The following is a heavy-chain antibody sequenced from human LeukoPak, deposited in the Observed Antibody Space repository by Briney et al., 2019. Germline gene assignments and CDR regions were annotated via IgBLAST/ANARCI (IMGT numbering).Heavy chain of an antibody. D-gene: IGHD1-26*01. J-gene: IGHJ6*03. V-gene: IGHV3-66*01. CDR3: ARATWDPNYYYYMDV. CDR2: IYSGGST. CDR1: GFTVSSNY. Sequence: PGGSLRLSCAASGFTVSSNYMSWVRQAPGKGLEWVSVIYSGGSTYYADSVKGRFTISRDNAKKSLYLQMNSLRAEDTAVYFCARATWDPNYYYYMDVWGKGTTVTISS.